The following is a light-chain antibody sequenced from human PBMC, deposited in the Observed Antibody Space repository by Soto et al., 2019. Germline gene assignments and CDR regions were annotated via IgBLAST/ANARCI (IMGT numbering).Light chain of an antibody. CDR2: EVS. CDR1: RSDVGGYNY. Sequence: QSALTQPASVSGSTGQSITISCTGTRSDVGGYNYVSWYQQHPGKAPKLMIYEVSNRPSGVSNRFSGSKSGNTASLTIAGLQAEDEADYYCSSYTSSSTLVVFGGGTKLTVL. V-gene: IGLV2-14*01. J-gene: IGLJ2*01. CDR3: SSYTSSSTLVV.